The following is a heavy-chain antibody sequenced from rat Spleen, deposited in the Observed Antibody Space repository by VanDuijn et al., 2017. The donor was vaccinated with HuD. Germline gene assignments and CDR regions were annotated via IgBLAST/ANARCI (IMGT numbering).Heavy chain of an antibody. CDR2: ISYSGST. Sequence: EVQLQESGPGLVKPSQSLSLTCSVTGYSITSNYWGWIRKFPGNKMEWMGYISYSGSTSYNPSLKSRISITRDTSKNQFFLQLNSVTTEDTATYYCARCAYSSYIPRYYWYFDFWGPGTMVTVSS. CDR1: GYSITSNY. V-gene: IGHV3-1*01. J-gene: IGHJ1*01. CDR3: ARCAYSSYIPRYYWYFDF. D-gene: IGHD1-2*01.